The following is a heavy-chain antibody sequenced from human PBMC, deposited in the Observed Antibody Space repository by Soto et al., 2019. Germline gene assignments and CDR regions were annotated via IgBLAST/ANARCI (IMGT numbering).Heavy chain of an antibody. V-gene: IGHV4-59*11. CDR2: ISYSGST. J-gene: IGHJ4*02. D-gene: IGHD3-16*01. CDR3: ARADPDASVGY. CDR1: GSSISSHY. Sequence: SETLSLTCPVSGSSISSHYWTWLRQSPGKGLEWIGYISYSGSTYYNPSHKSRVTISADTSRNQFSLKLSAVISADTAVYYCARADPDASVGYWGQGTLVTVSS.